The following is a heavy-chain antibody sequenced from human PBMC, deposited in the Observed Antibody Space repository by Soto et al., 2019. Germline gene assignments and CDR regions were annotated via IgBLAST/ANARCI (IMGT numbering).Heavy chain of an antibody. D-gene: IGHD6-25*01. CDR1: GGSISSYY. CDR3: AREGQKRVNHEVFEF. J-gene: IGHJ3*01. CDR2: IYYSGST. Sequence: PSETLSLTCTVSGGSISSYYWSWIRQPPGKGLEWIGYIYYSGSTNYNPSLKSRVTISVDTSKNQFSLKLSSVTAADTAVYFCAREGQKRVNHEVFEFWGQGTMVTVSS. V-gene: IGHV4-59*01.